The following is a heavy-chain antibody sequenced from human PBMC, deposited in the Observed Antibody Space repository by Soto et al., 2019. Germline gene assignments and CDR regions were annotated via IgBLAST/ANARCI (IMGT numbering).Heavy chain of an antibody. CDR3: MIEYDGYPKY. D-gene: IGHD5-18*01. J-gene: IGHJ4*02. Sequence: PSETLSLTCTVSGGSLSSFYWSWIRQPAGKGLEWIGRMYTTGSTNYNPSLKSRVTMSVDTSKNHFSLTLTSVTAADTAVYYCMIEYDGYPKYWGQGTPVTVSS. V-gene: IGHV4-4*07. CDR2: MYTTGST. CDR1: GGSLSSFY.